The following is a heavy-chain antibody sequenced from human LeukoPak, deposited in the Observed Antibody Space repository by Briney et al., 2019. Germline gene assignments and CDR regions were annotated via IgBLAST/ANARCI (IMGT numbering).Heavy chain of an antibody. V-gene: IGHV4-34*01. Sequence: PSETLSLTCAVYGGSFSGYYWGWIRQPPGKGLEWIGEINHSGSTNYNPSLKSRVTISVDTSKNQFSLNLSSVTAADTAVYYCATQLPYSSSWFPSWGQGTLVTVSS. CDR3: ATQLPYSSSWFPS. CDR1: GGSFSGYY. D-gene: IGHD6-13*01. J-gene: IGHJ5*01. CDR2: INHSGST.